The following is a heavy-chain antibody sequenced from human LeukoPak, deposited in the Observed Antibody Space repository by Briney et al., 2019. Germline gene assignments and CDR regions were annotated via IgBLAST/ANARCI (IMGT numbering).Heavy chain of an antibody. V-gene: IGHV1-18*04. CDR1: GYTFTGYY. CDR2: ISGYNGNT. D-gene: IGHD3-22*01. Sequence: ASVKVSCKASGYTFTGYYMHWVRQAPGQGLEWMGWISGYNGNTNYAQKFQGRVTMTTDTSTSTAYMELRSLRSDDTAVYYCARDLYDSSGYFDYWGQGTLVTVSS. J-gene: IGHJ4*02. CDR3: ARDLYDSSGYFDY.